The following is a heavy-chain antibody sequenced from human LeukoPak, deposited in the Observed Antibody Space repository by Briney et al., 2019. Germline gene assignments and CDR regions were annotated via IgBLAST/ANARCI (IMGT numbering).Heavy chain of an antibody. Sequence: GGSLRLSCAASGFTFSSYAMSWVRQAPGKGLEWVSSISTSSNYIYYADSVKGRFTISRDNAKNSLYLQMNSLRAEDTAVYYCARAYTSSSSYWGQGTLVTVSS. V-gene: IGHV3-21*01. J-gene: IGHJ4*02. D-gene: IGHD6-6*01. CDR3: ARAYTSSSSY. CDR2: ISTSSNYI. CDR1: GFTFSSYA.